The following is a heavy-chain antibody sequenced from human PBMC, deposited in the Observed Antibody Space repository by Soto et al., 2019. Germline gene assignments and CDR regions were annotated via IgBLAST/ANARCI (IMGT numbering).Heavy chain of an antibody. CDR1: GGSISSSSYY. Sequence: SETLSVTCTVSGGSISSSSYYRGWIRQPPGKGLEWIGSIYYSGSTYYNPSLKSRVTISVDTSKNQFSLKLSSVTAADTAVYYCARHLYDFGSGYYNENYLAYWGQGTLVPVSS. CDR3: ARHLYDFGSGYYNENYLAY. V-gene: IGHV4-39*01. CDR2: IYYSGST. D-gene: IGHD3-3*01. J-gene: IGHJ4*02.